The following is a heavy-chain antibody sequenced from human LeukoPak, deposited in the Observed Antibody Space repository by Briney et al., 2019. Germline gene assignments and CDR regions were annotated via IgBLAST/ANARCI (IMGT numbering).Heavy chain of an antibody. Sequence: NPSGTLSLTCAVSGGSISSSNWWSWVRQPPGKGLEWIGEIYHSGSTNYNPSLKSRVTISVDKSKNQFSLKLSSVTAADTAVYYCAREPRDGSGYYSTWFDPWGQGTLVTVSS. J-gene: IGHJ5*02. CDR2: IYHSGST. D-gene: IGHD3-22*01. CDR1: GGSISSSNW. V-gene: IGHV4-4*02. CDR3: AREPRDGSGYYSTWFDP.